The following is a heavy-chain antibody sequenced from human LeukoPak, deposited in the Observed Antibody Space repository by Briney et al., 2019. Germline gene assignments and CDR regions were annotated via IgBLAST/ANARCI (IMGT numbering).Heavy chain of an antibody. J-gene: IGHJ4*02. D-gene: IGHD2-21*02. CDR3: AIDPVCGGDCYFGPADY. CDR2: INAGNGNT. V-gene: IGHV1-3*01. CDR1: GYTFTSYA. Sequence: ASVKVSCKASGYTFTSYAIHWVRHAPGQGLEWMGWINAGNGNTKYSQKFQGRVTITRDTSASTAYMELSSLRSEDTAVYCCAIDPVCGGDCYFGPADYWGEGTLVTVSS.